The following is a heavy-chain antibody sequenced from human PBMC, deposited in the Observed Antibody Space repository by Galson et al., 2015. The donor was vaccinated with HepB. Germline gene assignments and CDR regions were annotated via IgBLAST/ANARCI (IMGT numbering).Heavy chain of an antibody. CDR2: ISSSSSTI. V-gene: IGHV3-48*04. D-gene: IGHD2-15*01. Sequence: SLRLSCAASGFTFSSYSMNWVRQAPGKGLEWVSYISSSSSTIYYADSVKGRFTISRDNAKNSLYLQMNSLRAEDTAVYYCARATAYCSGGSCYPRGYYGMDVWGQGTTVTVSS. CDR1: GFTFSSYS. J-gene: IGHJ6*02. CDR3: ARATAYCSGGSCYPRGYYGMDV.